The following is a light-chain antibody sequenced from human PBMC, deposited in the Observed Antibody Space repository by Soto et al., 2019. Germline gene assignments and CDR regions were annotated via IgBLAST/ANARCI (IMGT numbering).Light chain of an antibody. CDR3: PQRRNVVS. V-gene: IGKV3-11*01. Sequence: LTQSPAILSLSPGERATLSCTASQSVDTYIAWYQQRPGQPPRLLIHDTSHRASGVPARFRGSGSGTDFTLTTTSLEPEDFAGYFCPQRRNVVSFCPGT. J-gene: IGKJ3*01. CDR1: QSVDTY. CDR2: DTS.